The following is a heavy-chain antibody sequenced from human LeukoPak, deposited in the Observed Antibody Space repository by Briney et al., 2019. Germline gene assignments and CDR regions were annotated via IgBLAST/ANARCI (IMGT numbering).Heavy chain of an antibody. Sequence: GGSLRLSCAASGFTVSSNYMSWVRQAPGKGLEWVSVIYSGGSTYYADSVKGRFTISRDNSKNTLYLQMNSLRAEDTAVYYCARARSAGWLLFFDYWGQGTLVTVSS. CDR3: ARARSAGWLLFFDY. D-gene: IGHD3-9*01. V-gene: IGHV3-66*01. CDR2: IYSGGST. J-gene: IGHJ4*02. CDR1: GFTVSSNY.